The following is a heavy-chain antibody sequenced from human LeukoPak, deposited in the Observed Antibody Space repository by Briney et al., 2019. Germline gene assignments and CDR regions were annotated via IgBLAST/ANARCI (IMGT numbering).Heavy chain of an antibody. CDR1: GGSISGFY. J-gene: IGHJ5*02. Sequence: SETLSLTCTVSGGSISGFYWSWIRQPPGKGLEWIGYIYYSGSTNYNPSLKSRVTISVDTSKNQFSLKLSSVTAADTAVYYCATSIAAAGRWANWFDPWGQGTLVTVSS. CDR2: IYYSGST. V-gene: IGHV4-59*12. D-gene: IGHD6-13*01. CDR3: ATSIAAAGRWANWFDP.